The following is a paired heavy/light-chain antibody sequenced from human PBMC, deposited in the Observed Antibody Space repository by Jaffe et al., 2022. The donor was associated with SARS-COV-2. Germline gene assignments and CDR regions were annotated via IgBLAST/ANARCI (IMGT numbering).Light chain of an antibody. V-gene: IGLV2-23*03. CDR2: EGA. Sequence: QSALTQPASVSGSPGQSITISCTGTSSDVVSFILVSWYQHHPGKAPKLIIYEGAKRPSGVSTRFSGSKSGSTASLTISGLQADDEADYYCCSYAGDSTFSFATGTKVTVL. CDR1: SSDVVSFIL. CDR3: CSYAGDSTFS. J-gene: IGLJ1*01.
Heavy chain of an antibody. CDR1: GFSLSDYA. CDR2: DSGSGTRT. CDR3: AKYYYGSGSYRDALDI. J-gene: IGHJ3*02. D-gene: IGHD3-10*01. V-gene: IGHV3-23*04. Sequence: EEHLVESGGGLEQPGGSLRLSCAASGFSLSDYAMSWVRQAPGKGLEWISGDSGSGTRTYYADSVKGRFIISRDNSKNTLYLQMNSLRVEDTAVYYCAKYYYGSGSYRDALDIWGQGTMVTVSS.